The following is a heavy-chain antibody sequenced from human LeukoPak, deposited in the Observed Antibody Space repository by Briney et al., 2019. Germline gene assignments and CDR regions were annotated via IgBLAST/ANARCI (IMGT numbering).Heavy chain of an antibody. CDR3: ARLVPPGWFDP. CDR1: GGSSSSSSYY. CDR2: IYYSGST. D-gene: IGHD6-6*01. J-gene: IGHJ5*02. Sequence: SETLSLTCSGGSSSSSSYYWGWIRQPPGKGLEWIANIYYSGSTYLKPSLKSRLTISIDTSKNQFSLKLTSVTAADTAVYYCARLVPPGWFDPWGQGTLVTVSS. V-gene: IGHV4-39*01.